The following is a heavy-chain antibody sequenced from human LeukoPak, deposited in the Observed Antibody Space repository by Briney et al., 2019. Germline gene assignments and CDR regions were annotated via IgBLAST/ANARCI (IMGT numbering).Heavy chain of an antibody. Sequence: GGSLRLSCAASGFTFSSYWMSWVRQAPGKGLEWVANVKYDGSEKYYVDSVKGRFTISRDNAKNSLYLQMNSLRAEDTAVYYCARDIEAAGLFLDYWGQGTLVTVSS. D-gene: IGHD6-13*01. V-gene: IGHV3-7*01. CDR1: GFTFSSYW. CDR2: VKYDGSEK. J-gene: IGHJ4*02. CDR3: ARDIEAAGLFLDY.